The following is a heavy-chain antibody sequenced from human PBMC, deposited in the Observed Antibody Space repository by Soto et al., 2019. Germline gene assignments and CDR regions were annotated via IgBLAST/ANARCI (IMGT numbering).Heavy chain of an antibody. CDR2: IYPGDSDT. D-gene: IGHD2-2*01. CDR1: GYSFTNYW. CDR3: ARSVCSSTSCYPDGTDY. J-gene: IGHJ4*02. Sequence: GESLKISCKASGYSFTNYWIGWVRQMPGKVLEWMGVIYPGDSDTRYSPSFQGQVTISADKSISTAYLQWSSLKASDTAMYYCARSVCSSTSCYPDGTDYWGQGXLVTVSS. V-gene: IGHV5-51*01.